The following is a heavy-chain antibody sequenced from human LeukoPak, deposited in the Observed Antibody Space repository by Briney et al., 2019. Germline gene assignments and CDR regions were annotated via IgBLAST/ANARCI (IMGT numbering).Heavy chain of an antibody. Sequence: GDSVKVSCEVSGYTLTELSMHWGRQAPGKGPEGMGGFDPEDGETIYAQKFQGRVTMTEDTSTDTAYMELSSLRSEDTAVYYCATAYGGGDCRSYFDYWGQGTLVTVSS. D-gene: IGHD2-21*02. CDR2: FDPEDGET. V-gene: IGHV1-24*01. J-gene: IGHJ4*02. CDR1: GYTLTELS. CDR3: ATAYGGGDCRSYFDY.